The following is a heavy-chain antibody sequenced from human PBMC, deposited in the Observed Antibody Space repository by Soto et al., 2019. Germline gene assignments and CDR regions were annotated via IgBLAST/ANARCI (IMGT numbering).Heavy chain of an antibody. V-gene: IGHV3-74*01. J-gene: IGHJ4*02. CDR3: TSDTFGARDS. D-gene: IGHD2-15*01. Sequence: GGSLRLSCAAAGFAFSSEWMHWVRQAPWKGLGCVSRSDPYDTGITYADSVKGRCTSSRDNAKNTLYLQMNSLRAEATAVYYCTSDTFGARDSWGQGTLVTVSS. CDR2: SDPYDTGI. CDR1: GFAFSSEW.